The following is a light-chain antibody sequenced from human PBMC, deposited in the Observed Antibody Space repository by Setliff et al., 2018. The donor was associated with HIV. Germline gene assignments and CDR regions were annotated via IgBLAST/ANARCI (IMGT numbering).Light chain of an antibody. CDR3: QQYGSSPPLT. CDR1: QSVSSNY. Sequence: EIVLTQSPGTLSMSPGERATLSCRANQSVSSNYLAWYQQKPGQAPRLLIYGASSRATGIPGRFSGSGSGADFTLTISRLEPEDCAVYYCQQYGSSPPLTVGGGTKVDIK. J-gene: IGKJ4*01. CDR2: GAS. V-gene: IGKV3-20*01.